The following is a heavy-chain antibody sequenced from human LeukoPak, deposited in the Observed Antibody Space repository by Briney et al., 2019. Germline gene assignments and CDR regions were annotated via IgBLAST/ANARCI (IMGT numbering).Heavy chain of an antibody. CDR1: GYSFTSYW. Sequence: GESLKISCKGSGYSFTSYWIGWVRQMPGKGLEWMGIIYPGDSDTRYSPSFQGQVTISADKSIGTAYLQWSSLKASDTAMYYCACTRMSLADAFDIWGQGTMVTVSS. CDR2: IYPGDSDT. V-gene: IGHV5-51*01. J-gene: IGHJ3*02. CDR3: ACTRMSLADAFDI.